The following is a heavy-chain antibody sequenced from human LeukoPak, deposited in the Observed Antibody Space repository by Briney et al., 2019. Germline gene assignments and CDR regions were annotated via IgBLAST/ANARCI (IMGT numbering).Heavy chain of an antibody. D-gene: IGHD4-17*01. CDR3: AKDLSSDYGGTNWFDP. Sequence: GGSLRLSCAASGFTFSSYAMSWVRQAPGKGLEWVSAISGSGGSTYYADSVKGRFTIPRDNSKNTLYLQMNSLRAEDTAVYYCAKDLSSDYGGTNWFDPWGQGTLVTVSS. CDR2: ISGSGGST. CDR1: GFTFSSYA. V-gene: IGHV3-23*01. J-gene: IGHJ5*02.